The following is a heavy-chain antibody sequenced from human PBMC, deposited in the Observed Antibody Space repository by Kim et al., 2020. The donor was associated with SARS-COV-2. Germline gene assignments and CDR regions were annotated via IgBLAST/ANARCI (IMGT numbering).Heavy chain of an antibody. Sequence: HNFQGRVTMTEDTSTDTAYMELSSLRSEDTAVYYCATLHDYGDYSWYFDLWGRGTLVTVSS. V-gene: IGHV1-24*01. J-gene: IGHJ2*01. CDR3: ATLHDYGDYSWYFDL. D-gene: IGHD4-17*01.